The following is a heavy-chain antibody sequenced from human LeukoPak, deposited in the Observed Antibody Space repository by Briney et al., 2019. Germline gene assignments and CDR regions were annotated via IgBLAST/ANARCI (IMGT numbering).Heavy chain of an antibody. Sequence: PGRSLRLSCAASGFTFSSYGMHWVRQAPGKGLEWVAVIWYDGSNKYYADSVKGRFTISRDNSKNTLYLQMNSLRAEDTAVYYCAKSTIQYHPLDYWGQGTLVTVSS. J-gene: IGHJ4*02. CDR1: GFTFSSYG. CDR2: IWYDGSNK. V-gene: IGHV3-33*06. D-gene: IGHD5-24*01. CDR3: AKSTIQYHPLDY.